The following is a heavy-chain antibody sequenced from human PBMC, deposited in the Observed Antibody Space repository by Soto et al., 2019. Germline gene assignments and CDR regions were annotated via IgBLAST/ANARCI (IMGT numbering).Heavy chain of an antibody. CDR1: GGSISSYY. Sequence: PSETLSLTCTVSGGSISSYYWSWIRQPPGKGLEWIGYIYYSGSTNYNPSLKSRVTISVDTSKNQFSLKLSSVTAADTAVYYCARGDVLRYFDWSDYYYYMDVWGKGTTVTVSS. CDR2: IYYSGST. J-gene: IGHJ6*03. D-gene: IGHD3-9*01. V-gene: IGHV4-59*01. CDR3: ARGDVLRYFDWSDYYYYMDV.